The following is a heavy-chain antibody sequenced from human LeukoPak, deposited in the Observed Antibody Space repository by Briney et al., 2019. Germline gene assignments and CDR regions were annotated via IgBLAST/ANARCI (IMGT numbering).Heavy chain of an antibody. Sequence: ASVKVSCTASGYTFTSYDINWVRQATGQGLEWMGWMNPNSGNTGYAHKFQGRVTITRNTSISTAYMELSSLRSEDTAVYYCAREDCSSTSCYEDYWGQGTLVTVSS. V-gene: IGHV1-8*01. CDR3: AREDCSSTSCYEDY. D-gene: IGHD2-2*01. CDR1: GYTFTSYD. CDR2: MNPNSGNT. J-gene: IGHJ4*02.